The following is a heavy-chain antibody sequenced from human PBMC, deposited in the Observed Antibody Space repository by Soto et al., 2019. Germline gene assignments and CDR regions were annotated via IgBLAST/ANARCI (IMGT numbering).Heavy chain of an antibody. J-gene: IGHJ4*02. CDR1: GFSFRNYG. CDR2: IIGNGDTA. Sequence: EVQLLEAGGGLVQPGGSLRLSCAASGFSFRNYGMSWVRQAPGKGLERLSAIIGNGDTAYYADSVRGRFTISRDNSKKTLYLQLNDLGAEDTSIYYCAKDYDYGDSLPFDYWGQGTLVTVSS. CDR3: AKDYDYGDSLPFDY. V-gene: IGHV3-23*01. D-gene: IGHD4-17*01.